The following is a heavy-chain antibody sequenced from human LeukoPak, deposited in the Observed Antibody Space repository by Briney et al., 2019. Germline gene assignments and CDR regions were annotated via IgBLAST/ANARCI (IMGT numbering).Heavy chain of an antibody. CDR2: ISSSSSYI. J-gene: IGHJ4*02. CDR3: ARWGSGWRVDY. CDR1: GFTFSSYS. V-gene: IGHV3-21*01. D-gene: IGHD6-19*01. Sequence: GGSLGLSCAASGFTFSSYSMNWVRQAPGKGLEWVSSISSSSSYIYYADSVKGRFTISRDNAKNSLYLQMNSLRAEDTAVYYCARWGSGWRVDYWGQGTLVTVSS.